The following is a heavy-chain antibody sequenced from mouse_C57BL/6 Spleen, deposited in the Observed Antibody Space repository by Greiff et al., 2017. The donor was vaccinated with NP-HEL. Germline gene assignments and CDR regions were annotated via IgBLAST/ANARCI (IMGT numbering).Heavy chain of an antibody. J-gene: IGHJ2*01. CDR1: GYSFTDYN. D-gene: IGHD2-5*01. Sequence: EVQLQQSGPELVKPGASVKISCKASGYSFTDYNMNWVKQSNGKSLEWIGVINPNYGTTSYNQKFKGKATLTVDQSSSTAYMQLNSLTSEDSAVYYCAKGAYYSNPYYFDYWGQGTTLTVSS. CDR3: AKGAYYSNPYYFDY. CDR2: INPNYGTT. V-gene: IGHV1-39*01.